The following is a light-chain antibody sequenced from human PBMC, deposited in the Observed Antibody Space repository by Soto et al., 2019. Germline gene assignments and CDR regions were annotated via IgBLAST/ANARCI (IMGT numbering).Light chain of an antibody. CDR2: GSS. J-gene: IGKJ2*01. V-gene: IGKV3-20*01. Sequence: EIVLTQSPGILSLSPGERATLSCRASQTVSGNYLAWYQQKPGQSPRLLIYGSSDRATGIPDRFSGSGSGTDVTLPINSVEPEDVSVYYCQQYGSSPPYTFGQGTTLEI. CDR3: QQYGSSPPYT. CDR1: QTVSGNY.